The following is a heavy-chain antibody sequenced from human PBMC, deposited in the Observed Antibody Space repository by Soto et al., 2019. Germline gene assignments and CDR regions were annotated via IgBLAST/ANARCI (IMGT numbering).Heavy chain of an antibody. CDR3: AKGSIEYSASVDN. D-gene: IGHD5-12*01. Sequence: VQLLESGGGLVQPGGSLRLSCAASGFSFSSYAMVWVRQAPGKGLEWDSVISARGGSSYFADSVKGRFTISRDNSKNVLSLEMNSLRAEDTAIYFCAKGSIEYSASVDNWGQGTLVLVSS. CDR1: GFSFSSYA. CDR2: ISARGGSS. V-gene: IGHV3-23*01. J-gene: IGHJ4*02.